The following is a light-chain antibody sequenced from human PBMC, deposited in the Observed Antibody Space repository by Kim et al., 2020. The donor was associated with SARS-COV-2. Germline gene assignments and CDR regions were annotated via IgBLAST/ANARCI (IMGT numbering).Light chain of an antibody. Sequence: SVSPGERATLSCRASQSVSSNVAWYQQKPGQAPRLLIYDASTRATGIPARFSGTGSGTEFSLTISSLQSEDCAVYYCQQYKSWSLTFGGGTKVEIK. CDR2: DAS. CDR3: QQYKSWSLT. J-gene: IGKJ4*01. V-gene: IGKV3-15*01. CDR1: QSVSSN.